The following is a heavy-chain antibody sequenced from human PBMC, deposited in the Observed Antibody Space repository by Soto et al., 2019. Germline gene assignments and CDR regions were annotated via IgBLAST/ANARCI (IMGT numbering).Heavy chain of an antibody. J-gene: IGHJ5*02. CDR1: GYSIRNGYY. D-gene: IGHD2-21*02. CDR3: ARVGPYCGGDCYSPPP. Sequence: SETLSLTCAVSGYSIRNGYYCGWIRQPPGKGLEWIGTIYHSGSTYYNPSLKSRVTISVDASENHFSLKLSSVTAADTAVYYCARVGPYCGGDCYSPPPWGQGTLVTVSS. CDR2: IYHSGST. V-gene: IGHV4-38-2*01.